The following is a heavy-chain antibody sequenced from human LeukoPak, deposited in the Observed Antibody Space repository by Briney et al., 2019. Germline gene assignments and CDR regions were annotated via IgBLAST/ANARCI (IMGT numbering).Heavy chain of an antibody. V-gene: IGHV3-23*01. Sequence: GGSLRLSCEVSGFIFSYYGMNWVRQAPGKGLEWVSAISDSGDATYYADSVKGRFTISRDNSKSTLYLQMNNLRTEDTALYYCAKERGHSKPFDYWGQGTLVTVSS. CDR3: AKERGHSKPFDY. D-gene: IGHD4-23*01. CDR2: ISDSGDAT. J-gene: IGHJ4*02. CDR1: GFIFSYYG.